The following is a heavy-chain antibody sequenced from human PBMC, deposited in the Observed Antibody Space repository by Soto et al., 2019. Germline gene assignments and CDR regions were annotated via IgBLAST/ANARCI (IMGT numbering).Heavy chain of an antibody. CDR1: GFTFSGFD. Sequence: GGSLRLSCEASGFTFSGFDMHWVRQPTGKGLEWVSSIGTAGDTYYAVSVKGRFTISRDNAKNSLSLQMNSLRAGDMAVYFCAKSQEIGTHFFDSWGQGTQVTVSS. V-gene: IGHV3-13*01. D-gene: IGHD6-13*01. J-gene: IGHJ4*02. CDR2: IGTAGDT. CDR3: AKSQEIGTHFFDS.